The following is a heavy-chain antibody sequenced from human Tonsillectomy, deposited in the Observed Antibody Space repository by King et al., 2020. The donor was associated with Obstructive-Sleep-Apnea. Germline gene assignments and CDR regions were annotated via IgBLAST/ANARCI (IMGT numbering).Heavy chain of an antibody. Sequence: QLVQSGGGLVQPGGSLRLSCVASGFTFSTYSMNWVRQAPGKGREWISHISSSSSTTYYADSVKGRFTISRDNAKNSLYLQMNSLRAEDTAVYYCVNNYDFWSGYYPYGMDVWGQGTTVTVSS. J-gene: IGHJ6*02. CDR1: GFTFSTYS. CDR3: VNNYDFWSGYYPYGMDV. V-gene: IGHV3-48*04. CDR2: ISSSSSTT. D-gene: IGHD3-3*01.